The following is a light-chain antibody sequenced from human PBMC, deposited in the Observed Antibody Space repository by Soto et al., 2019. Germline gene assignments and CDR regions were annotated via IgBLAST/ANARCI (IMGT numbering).Light chain of an antibody. CDR3: QQYGSSTPWS. Sequence: DIQMTQSPSTLSASVGDRVTITCRAIQSISSGLAWYQQKPGRAPKLLIYKASSLETGVPSRFSGSGSGTASTLIISSRQPDDFARSYCQQYGSSTPWSFRQGTKVEIK. CDR1: QSISSG. CDR2: KAS. J-gene: IGKJ1*01. V-gene: IGKV1-5*03.